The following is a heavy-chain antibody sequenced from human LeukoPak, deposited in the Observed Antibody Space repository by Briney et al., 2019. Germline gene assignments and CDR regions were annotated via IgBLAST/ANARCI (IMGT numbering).Heavy chain of an antibody. J-gene: IGHJ5*02. V-gene: IGHV1-18*01. Sequence: GASVKVPCKASGYTFTSYGISWVRQAPGQGLEWMGWISAYNGNTNYAQKLQGRVTMTTDTSTSTAYMELRSLRSDDTAVYYCARVGLGYCSSTSCSPFDPWGQGTLVTVSS. D-gene: IGHD2-2*01. CDR1: GYTFTSYG. CDR2: ISAYNGNT. CDR3: ARVGLGYCSSTSCSPFDP.